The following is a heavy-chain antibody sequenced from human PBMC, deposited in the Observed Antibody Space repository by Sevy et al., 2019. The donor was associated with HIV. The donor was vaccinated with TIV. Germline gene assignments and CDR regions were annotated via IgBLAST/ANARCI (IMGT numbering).Heavy chain of an antibody. CDR1: GGSISRSTYY. CDR3: ATHEKDSASAI. CDR2: IYYTGST. J-gene: IGHJ3*02. Sequence: SETLSVTCIVSGGSISRSTYYWGWIRQPPGKGLEWIGSIYYTGSTYSNPSLKSRVTISVDTSKKQFSLKLTSVTAADTAVYYCATHEKDSASAIWGQGTMVTVSS. D-gene: IGHD2-15*01. V-gene: IGHV4-39*01.